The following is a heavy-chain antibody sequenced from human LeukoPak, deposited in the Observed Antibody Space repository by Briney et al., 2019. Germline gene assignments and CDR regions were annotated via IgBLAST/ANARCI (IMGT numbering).Heavy chain of an antibody. D-gene: IGHD5-12*01. Sequence: ASETLSLTCTVSGGSISSSSYYWGWIREPPGKGLEWIGSIYYSGSTYYNPSLKSRFTISVDTSKNQFSLNLSSVTAADTAVYYCARASGGYVKYWGQGTLVTVSS. CDR1: GGSISSSSYY. CDR3: ARASGGYVKY. J-gene: IGHJ4*02. CDR2: IYYSGST. V-gene: IGHV4-39*07.